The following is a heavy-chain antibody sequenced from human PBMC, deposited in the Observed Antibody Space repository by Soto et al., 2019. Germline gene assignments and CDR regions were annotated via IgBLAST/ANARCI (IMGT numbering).Heavy chain of an antibody. D-gene: IGHD5-12*01. J-gene: IGHJ3*02. V-gene: IGHV1-8*01. Sequence: GASVKVSCKASGYTFSNYDIKWVRQATGQGLEWMGWLNPNTDKTGSAQKFQGRFTLTRNSSISTAYLELSGLRSDDTAVYYCARGIKGLPPSAFDIWGHGTRVTVSS. CDR2: LNPNTDKT. CDR1: GYTFSNYD. CDR3: ARGIKGLPPSAFDI.